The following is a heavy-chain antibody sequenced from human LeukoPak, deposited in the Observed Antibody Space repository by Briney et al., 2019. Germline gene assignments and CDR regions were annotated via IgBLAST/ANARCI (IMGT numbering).Heavy chain of an antibody. CDR1: GGSISSGSYY. CDR2: IYTSGST. J-gene: IGHJ5*02. D-gene: IGHD3-9*01. V-gene: IGHV4-61*02. CDR3: ARENQVYDILTGYHSGVWFDP. Sequence: SETLSLTCPVSGGSISSGSYYWSWIRQPAGKGLEWIGRIYTSGSTNYNPSLKSRVTISVDTSKNQFSLKLSSVTAADTAVYYCARENQVYDILTGYHSGVWFDPWGQGTLVTVSS.